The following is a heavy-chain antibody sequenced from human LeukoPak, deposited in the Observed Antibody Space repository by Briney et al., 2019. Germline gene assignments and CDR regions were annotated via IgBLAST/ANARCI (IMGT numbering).Heavy chain of an antibody. Sequence: SETLSLTCTVSGGSISSSSYYWGWIRQPPGEGLGWLGSIYYSGSTKYYPAFKRRGTITVDTSKNQFSLKLSSVTAADTAVYYCSRSGWLRVGAPDYWGQGTLVTVSS. V-gene: IGHV4-39*01. D-gene: IGHD5-12*01. J-gene: IGHJ4*02. CDR1: GGSISSSSYY. CDR3: SRSGWLRVGAPDY. CDR2: IYYSGST.